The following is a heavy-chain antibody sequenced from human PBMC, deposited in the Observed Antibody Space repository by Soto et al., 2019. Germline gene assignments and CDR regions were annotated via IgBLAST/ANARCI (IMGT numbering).Heavy chain of an antibody. CDR1: GFTFSSYA. CDR2: ISGSGGST. Sequence: GGSLRLSCAASGFTFSSYAMSWVRQAPGKGLEWVSAISGSGGSTYYADSVKGRFTISRDNSKNTLYLQMNSLRAEDTAVYYCAKTLGFDYYYYGMDVWGQGTTVTVSS. J-gene: IGHJ6*02. D-gene: IGHD7-27*01. V-gene: IGHV3-23*01. CDR3: AKTLGFDYYYYGMDV.